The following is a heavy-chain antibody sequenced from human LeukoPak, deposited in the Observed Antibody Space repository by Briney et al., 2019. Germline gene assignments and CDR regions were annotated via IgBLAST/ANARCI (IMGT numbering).Heavy chain of an antibody. V-gene: IGHV3-21*01. D-gene: IGHD3-3*01. CDR3: ARGGGRITIFGGTYYMDV. CDR2: ISSSSSYI. CDR1: GFTFSSYS. J-gene: IGHJ6*03. Sequence: GGSLRLSCATSGFTFSSYSMNWVRQAPGKGLEWVSSISSSSSYIYYADSVKGRFTISRDNAKNSLYLQMNSLRAEDTAVYYCARGGGRITIFGGTYYMDVWGKGTTVTVSS.